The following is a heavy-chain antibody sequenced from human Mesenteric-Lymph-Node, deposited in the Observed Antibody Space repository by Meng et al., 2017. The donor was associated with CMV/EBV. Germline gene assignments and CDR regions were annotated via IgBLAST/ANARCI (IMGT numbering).Heavy chain of an antibody. D-gene: IGHD2-2*01. Sequence: GESLKISCAASGFTVSSNYMSWVRQAPGKGLEWVSVIYSGGSSTYYADSVKGRFTISRDNSKNTLYLQMNSLRAEDTAVYYCAKDGEGHCSSTSCYTDYWGQGTLVTVSS. J-gene: IGHJ4*02. CDR2: IYSGGSST. CDR3: AKDGEGHCSSTSCYTDY. V-gene: IGHV3-23*03. CDR1: GFTVSSNY.